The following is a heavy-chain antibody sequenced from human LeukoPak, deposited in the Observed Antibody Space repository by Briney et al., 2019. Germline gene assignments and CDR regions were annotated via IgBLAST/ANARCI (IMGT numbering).Heavy chain of an antibody. CDR2: IYSGGST. CDR1: GFTVSSNY. V-gene: IGHV3-66*01. CDR3: ARENYYYYYMDV. J-gene: IGHJ6*03. Sequence: GGSLRLSCAASGFTVSSNYMSWVRQAPGKGLEWVSVIYSGGSTYYADSVKGRFTISRDNPKNTLYLQMNSLRAEDTAVYYCARENYYYYYMDVWGKGTTVTISS.